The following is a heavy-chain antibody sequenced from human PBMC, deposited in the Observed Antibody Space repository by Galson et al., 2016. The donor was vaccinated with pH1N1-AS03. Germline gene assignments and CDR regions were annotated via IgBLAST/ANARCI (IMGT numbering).Heavy chain of an antibody. Sequence: SLRLSCAASGFSLSDYYMTWIRQAPGKGLEWVACISFTSDYRHYADSVKGRFTISRDNAKDSLYLQMDSLRVEDTAVYYCARARGGEDAWSQDVWGQGTTVTVSS. V-gene: IGHV3-11*03. CDR1: GFSLSDYY. CDR2: ISFTSDYR. CDR3: ARARGGEDAWSQDV. J-gene: IGHJ6*02. D-gene: IGHD2-21*01.